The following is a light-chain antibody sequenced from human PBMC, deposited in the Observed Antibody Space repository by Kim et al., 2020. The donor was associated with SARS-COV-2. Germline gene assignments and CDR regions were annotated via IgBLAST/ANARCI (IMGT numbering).Light chain of an antibody. CDR2: RNN. CDR1: SNNVGYEG. J-gene: IGLJ3*02. Sequence: QAGLTQPPSVSKDLRQTATLTCTGNSNNVGYEGAAWLQQHQGHPPKLLSYRNNNRPSGISDRFSASRSGNTASLTITGLQPEDETDYYCSAWDSSLSAWVFGGATQLTVL. CDR3: SAWDSSLSAWV. V-gene: IGLV10-54*04.